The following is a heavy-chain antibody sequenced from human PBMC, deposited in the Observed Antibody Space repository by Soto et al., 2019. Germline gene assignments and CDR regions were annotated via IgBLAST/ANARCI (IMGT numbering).Heavy chain of an antibody. Sequence: EVQLLESGGGLVQPGGSLRLSCAASGFTFSNYAMSWVRQAPGKGLEWVSSISGSAGTTYYADSVKGRFTISRDNSKNTLFLQLNSLRAEDTAVYYCAKTGEQHAVLDYWGQGTLVTVSS. D-gene: IGHD3-16*01. CDR3: AKTGEQHAVLDY. V-gene: IGHV3-23*01. J-gene: IGHJ4*02. CDR2: ISGSAGTT. CDR1: GFTFSNYA.